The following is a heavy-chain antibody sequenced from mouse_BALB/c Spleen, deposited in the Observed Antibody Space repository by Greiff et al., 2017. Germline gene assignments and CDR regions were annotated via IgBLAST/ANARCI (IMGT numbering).Heavy chain of an antibody. Sequence: QVQLQQSGPELVRPGASVKMSCKASGYTFTSYWMHWVKQRPGQGLEWIGTIDPSNSETRLNQKFKDKATLNVDKSSNTAYMQLSSLTSEDSAVYYCARSKVYYDYDGMDYWGQGTSVTVSS. V-gene: IGHV1S127*01. CDR2: IDPSNSET. CDR3: ARSKVYYDYDGMDY. D-gene: IGHD2-4*01. J-gene: IGHJ4*01. CDR1: GYTFTSYW.